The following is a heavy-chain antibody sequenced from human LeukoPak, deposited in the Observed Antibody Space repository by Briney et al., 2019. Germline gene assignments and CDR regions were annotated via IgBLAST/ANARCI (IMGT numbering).Heavy chain of an antibody. D-gene: IGHD2-8*01. CDR2: IRYDGSNK. CDR3: ARGGGYCVNGVCQKDY. Sequence: GGSLRLSCASSGFTFSYYGMHWVRQAPGKGLEWVALIRYDGSNKYYAGSVKGRFTISRDNSKNTLYLQMNSLRPEDTALYYCARGGGYCVNGVCQKDYWGQGTLVTVSS. V-gene: IGHV3-30*02. CDR1: GFTFSYYG. J-gene: IGHJ4*02.